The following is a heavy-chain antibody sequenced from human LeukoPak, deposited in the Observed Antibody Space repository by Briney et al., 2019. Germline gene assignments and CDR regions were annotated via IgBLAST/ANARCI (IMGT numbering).Heavy chain of an antibody. CDR1: GGSISSYY. J-gene: IGHJ4*02. D-gene: IGHD3-10*01. CDR3: ARQGRGYYYGSGSYYDY. CDR2: IYYSGST. Sequence: SETLSLTCAVYGGSISSYYWSWIRQPPGKGLEWIGYIYYSGSTNYNPSLKSRVTISVDTSKNQFSLKLSSVTAADTAVYYCARQGRGYYYGSGSYYDYWGQGTLVTVSS. V-gene: IGHV4-59*08.